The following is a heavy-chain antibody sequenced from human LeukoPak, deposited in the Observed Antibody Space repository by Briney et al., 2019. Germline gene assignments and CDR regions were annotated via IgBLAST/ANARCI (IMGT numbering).Heavy chain of an antibody. J-gene: IGHJ4*02. D-gene: IGHD4-17*01. CDR2: ISGIGGST. CDR1: GFTFSSYA. Sequence: GGSLRLSCAASGFTFSSYAMIWVRQAPGKGLDWVSAISGIGGSTYYADFVKGRFTISSDNSKTPLYLQMNSLRAEATAVYYCAKEKLDYYGDNESFDYWGQGTLVTVSS. V-gene: IGHV3-23*01. CDR3: AKEKLDYYGDNESFDY.